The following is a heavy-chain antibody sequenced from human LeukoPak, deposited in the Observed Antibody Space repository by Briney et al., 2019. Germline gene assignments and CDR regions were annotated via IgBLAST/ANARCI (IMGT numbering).Heavy chain of an antibody. CDR2: IYWDDDK. Sequence: ESGPTLLQPTQTLTLTFTFSGFSLSTRGVGVGWIRQPPAKALEWLALIYWDDDKRYSPSLKSRLTITKDTSKNQVVLTMTNMDPVDTATYYCARRGGGFDYWGQGTLVTVSS. J-gene: IGHJ4*02. V-gene: IGHV2-5*02. CDR3: ARRGGGFDY. CDR1: GFSLSTRGVG. D-gene: IGHD3-16*01.